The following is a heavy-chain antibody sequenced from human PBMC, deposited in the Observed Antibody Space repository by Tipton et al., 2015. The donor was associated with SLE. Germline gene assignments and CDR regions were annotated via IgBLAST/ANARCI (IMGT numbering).Heavy chain of an antibody. CDR1: GFNFSNYS. CDR2: ISSGSTYI. D-gene: IGHD6-13*01. V-gene: IGHV3-21*03. Sequence: SLRLSCAASGFNFSNYSMHWVRQAPGRGLEWVSSISSGSTYIFYPDSLRGRFTISRDNARNSLFLQMNSLRAEDTAVYYCASKGIAADSFDYWGQGTLVTVSS. J-gene: IGHJ4*02. CDR3: ASKGIAADSFDY.